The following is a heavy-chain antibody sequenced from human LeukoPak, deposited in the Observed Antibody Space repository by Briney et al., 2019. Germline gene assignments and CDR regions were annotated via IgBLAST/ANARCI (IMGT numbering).Heavy chain of an antibody. CDR2: FDPEDGET. CDR1: GYTLTELS. D-gene: IGHD3-10*01. J-gene: IGHJ3*02. CDR3: ATGPGSHDAFDI. V-gene: IGHV1-24*01. Sequence: ASVKVSCKVSGYTLTELSMHWVRQAPGKGLEWMGGFDPEDGETIYAQKFQDRVTMTEDTSTDTAYMELSSLRSEDTAVYYCATGPGSHDAFDIWGQGTMVTVSS.